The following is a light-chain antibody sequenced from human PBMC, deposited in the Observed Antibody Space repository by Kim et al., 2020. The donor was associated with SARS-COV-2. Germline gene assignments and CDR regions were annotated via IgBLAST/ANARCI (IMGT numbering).Light chain of an antibody. J-gene: IGKJ4*01. CDR3: QQYNDWTLLT. Sequence: SPGERVTSSCRASQSVKNNLAWYQQRPGQDPRLHIYGASTRATDISARFSGSGSGTEFTLTIRSLQSEDLAVYYCQQYNDWTLLTFGGGTKVDIK. CDR2: GAS. CDR1: QSVKNN. V-gene: IGKV3-15*01.